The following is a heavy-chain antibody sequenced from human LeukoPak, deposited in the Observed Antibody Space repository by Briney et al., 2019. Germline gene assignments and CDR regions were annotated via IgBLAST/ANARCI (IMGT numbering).Heavy chain of an antibody. CDR1: EFTFSSYW. Sequence: GGSLRLSRAASEFTFSSYWMSWVRQAPGKGLEWVANIKQDGSEKYYVDSVKGRFTISRDNAKNSLYLQMNSLRAEDTAVYYYARDHYMVVVPAAGAFDIWGQGTMVTVSS. CDR2: IKQDGSEK. D-gene: IGHD2-2*01. J-gene: IGHJ3*02. CDR3: ARDHYMVVVPAAGAFDI. V-gene: IGHV3-7*01.